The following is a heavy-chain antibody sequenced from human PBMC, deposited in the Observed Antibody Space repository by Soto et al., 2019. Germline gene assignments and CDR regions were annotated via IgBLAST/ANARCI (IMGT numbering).Heavy chain of an antibody. V-gene: IGHV3-7*05. CDR2: IKHDGSEQ. J-gene: IGHJ6*02. CDR3: AREAV. Sequence: EVQLVESGGGLVQPGGSLRLSCAASGFTFSGYWMSWVRQAPGKGLEWVANIKHDGSEQFYVDSVKGRFTISRDNATNSLYLQMNNLRAEDAAVYYCAREAVWGQGTTVTVSS. CDR1: GFTFSGYW.